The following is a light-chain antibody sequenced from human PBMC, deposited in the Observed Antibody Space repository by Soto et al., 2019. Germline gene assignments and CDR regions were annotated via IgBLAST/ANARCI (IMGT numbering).Light chain of an antibody. Sequence: EIVLTQSPGTLSLSPGERATLSCRASQTVSNYLAWYQQKLGQAPRLLIYGASTRATGIPARFSGSGSGTEFTLTISSLQSEDFAVYYCQQYNNWPPWTFGQGTKVDIK. J-gene: IGKJ1*01. V-gene: IGKV3-15*01. CDR1: QTVSNY. CDR3: QQYNNWPPWT. CDR2: GAS.